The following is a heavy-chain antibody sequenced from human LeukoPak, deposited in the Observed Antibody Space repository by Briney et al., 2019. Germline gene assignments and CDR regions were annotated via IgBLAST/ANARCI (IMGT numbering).Heavy chain of an antibody. D-gene: IGHD1-26*01. Sequence: SVKVSCKASGGTFSSYAISWVRQAPGQGLEWMGGIIPIFGTANYAQKFQGRVTITADESTSTAYMELRSLRSDDTAVYYCARDVGSPRDAFDIWGQGTMVTVSS. CDR2: IIPIFGTA. CDR3: ARDVGSPRDAFDI. CDR1: GGTFSSYA. J-gene: IGHJ3*02. V-gene: IGHV1-69*01.